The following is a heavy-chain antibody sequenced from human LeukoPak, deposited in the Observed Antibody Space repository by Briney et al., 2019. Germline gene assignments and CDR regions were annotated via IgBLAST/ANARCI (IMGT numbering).Heavy chain of an antibody. V-gene: IGHV3-23*01. Sequence: GGSLRLSCAASGLTFSNYVMSWVRQAPGKGLEWVSAISGSDGSTWYADSVKGRFTVSRDNSKNTLYLQMNSLRAEDTAVYYCARAAHTTYVLGRYYYYAMDVWGQGTTVTVSS. J-gene: IGHJ6*02. CDR2: ISGSDGST. CDR1: GLTFSNYV. CDR3: ARAAHTTYVLGRYYYYAMDV. D-gene: IGHD3-10*01.